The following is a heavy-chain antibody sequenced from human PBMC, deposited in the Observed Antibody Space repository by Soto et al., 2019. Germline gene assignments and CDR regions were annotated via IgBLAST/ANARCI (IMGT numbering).Heavy chain of an antibody. CDR3: ARESLCGGDCYFDY. D-gene: IGHD2-21*02. Sequence: QVPLVQSGAEVKKPGSSVKVSCKASGGTFSSYAISWVRQAPGQGLEWMGGIIPIFGTANYAQKFQGRVTITADESTSTAYMELSSLRSEDTAVYYCARESLCGGDCYFDYWGQGTLVTVSS. J-gene: IGHJ4*02. V-gene: IGHV1-69*01. CDR1: GGTFSSYA. CDR2: IIPIFGTA.